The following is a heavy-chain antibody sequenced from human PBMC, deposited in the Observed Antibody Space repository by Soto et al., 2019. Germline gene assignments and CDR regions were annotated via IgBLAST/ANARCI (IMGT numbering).Heavy chain of an antibody. CDR2: ISSGGGGT. Sequence: GGSLRLSCAASGFTFNSYTMSWVRQAPGKGLEWVSSISSGGGGTYYAASVRGRFTISRDNPRNTLDLQMNSLRTEDTAVYYCASHIGGYCSSTTCYGYYGMDFWGQGTTVTVSS. D-gene: IGHD2-2*01. V-gene: IGHV3-23*01. J-gene: IGHJ6*02. CDR3: ASHIGGYCSSTTCYGYYGMDF. CDR1: GFTFNSYT.